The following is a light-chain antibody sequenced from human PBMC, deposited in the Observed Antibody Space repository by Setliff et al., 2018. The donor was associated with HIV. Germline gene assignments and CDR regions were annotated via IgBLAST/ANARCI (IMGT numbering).Light chain of an antibody. CDR1: SSDVGSYNL. Sequence: QSALTQPASVSGSPGQSITISCTGISSDVGSYNLVSWYQQHPGKAPKLMIYEVSKRPSGVSNRFSGSKSGNTASLTISGLQAEDETDYYCCSYAGSSTYVVFGGGTKVTVL. V-gene: IGLV2-23*02. CDR3: CSYAGSSTYVV. J-gene: IGLJ2*01. CDR2: EVS.